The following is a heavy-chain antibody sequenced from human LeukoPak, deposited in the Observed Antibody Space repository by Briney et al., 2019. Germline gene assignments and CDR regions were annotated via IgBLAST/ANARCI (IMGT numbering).Heavy chain of an antibody. CDR2: ISGSGGST. J-gene: IGHJ5*02. V-gene: IGHV3-23*01. CDR3: ATDGSAGSSQYNWFDP. Sequence: GGSLRLSCAASGFTFSSYAMSWVRQAPGKGLEWVSAISGSGGSTYYADSVKGRFTISRDNSKNTLYLQMNSLRAEDTAVYYCATDGSAGSSQYNWFDPWGQGTLVTVSS. D-gene: IGHD1-26*01. CDR1: GFTFSSYA.